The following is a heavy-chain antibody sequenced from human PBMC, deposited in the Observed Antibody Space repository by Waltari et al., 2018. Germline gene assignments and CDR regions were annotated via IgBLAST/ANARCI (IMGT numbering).Heavy chain of an antibody. D-gene: IGHD3-22*01. V-gene: IGHV3-7*01. CDR2: IMTDGSEE. CDR1: GFTLGRYW. Sequence: EVQLVESGGGLVQPGGSLRLSCAASGFTLGRYWMSWVRQAPGKGPEWVANIMTDGSEEYYVDSVRGRFTISRDNAKNSLYLQMNSLRPEDTAVYYCARDQWFAFDIWGHGIMVTVSS. J-gene: IGHJ3*02. CDR3: ARDQWFAFDI.